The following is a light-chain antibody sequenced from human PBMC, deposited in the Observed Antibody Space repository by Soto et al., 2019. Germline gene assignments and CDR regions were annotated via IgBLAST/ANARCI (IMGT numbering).Light chain of an antibody. CDR1: QGIAGS. CDR3: QQVKSYPRT. V-gene: IGKV1-9*01. CDR2: AES. J-gene: IGKJ5*01. Sequence: DIQLTQSPSFLSASVGDRVTITCRASQGIAGSLAWYQQKPGKPPKLLIYAESTLQSGVPSRFSGSGSGTRGTLTISSLQPEDFATYYCQQVKSYPRTFGQGTRLEIK.